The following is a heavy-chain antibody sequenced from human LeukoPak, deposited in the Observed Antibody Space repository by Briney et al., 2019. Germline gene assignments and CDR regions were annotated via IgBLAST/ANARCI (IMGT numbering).Heavy chain of an antibody. CDR3: VREWDYYGSGNL. D-gene: IGHD3-10*01. CDR2: IHHSGST. CDR1: GGSLSGYY. Sequence: SETLSLTCGVYGGSLSGYYWSWIRQPPGKGLEWLGEIHHSGSTNYNPSLKSRVAISGDMSKNQLSLKLTSVTAADTAVYYCVREWDYYGSGNLWGQGTLVTVSS. J-gene: IGHJ5*02. V-gene: IGHV4-34*01.